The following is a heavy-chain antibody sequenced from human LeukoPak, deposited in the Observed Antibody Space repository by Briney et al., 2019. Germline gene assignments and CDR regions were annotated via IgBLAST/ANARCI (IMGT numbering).Heavy chain of an antibody. CDR2: IYYSGST. V-gene: IGHV4-39*01. CDR3: ARLPRTVTLDY. D-gene: IGHD1/OR15-1a*01. CDR1: GGSISSYY. Sequence: SETLSLTCSVSGGSISSYYWGWIRQPPGKGLEWIGSIYYSGSTYYNPSLKSRVTISVDTSKNQFSLKLSSVTAADTAVYYCARLPRTVTLDYWGQGTLVTVSS. J-gene: IGHJ4*02.